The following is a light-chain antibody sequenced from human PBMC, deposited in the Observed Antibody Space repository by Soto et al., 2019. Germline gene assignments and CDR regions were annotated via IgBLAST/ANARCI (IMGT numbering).Light chain of an antibody. V-gene: IGKV1-12*02. CDR2: VAS. Sequence: DIEMTQSPSSVSASVGDRVTITCRASQGIMSWFAWYQQKPGKAPKLLIYVASSLESGVPSRFSGSGSGTDFTLNISSVEPEDFAAYYCKQANSFPSTFGQGTKVEIK. CDR1: QGIMSW. CDR3: KQANSFPST. J-gene: IGKJ1*01.